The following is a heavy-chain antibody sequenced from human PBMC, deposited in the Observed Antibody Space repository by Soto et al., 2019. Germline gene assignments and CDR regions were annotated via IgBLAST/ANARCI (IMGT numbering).Heavy chain of an antibody. J-gene: IGHJ4*02. CDR3: ARLSRVAARPRSYYFDY. CDR2: IYPGDSDT. D-gene: IGHD6-6*01. V-gene: IGHV5-51*01. Sequence: GESLKLSCTGSGYSFTSYWIGWVRQMPGKGLEWMGIIYPGDSDTRYSPSFQGQVTISADKSISTAYLQWSSLKASDTAMYYCARLSRVAARPRSYYFDYWGQGTLITVSS. CDR1: GYSFTSYW.